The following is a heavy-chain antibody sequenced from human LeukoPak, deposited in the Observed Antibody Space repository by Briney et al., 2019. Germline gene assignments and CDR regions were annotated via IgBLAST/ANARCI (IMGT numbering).Heavy chain of an antibody. CDR2: ISGSSSYI. Sequence: GGSLRLSCAASGLTFSSYSMNWVRQAPGKGLEWVSLISGSSSYIHYADSVKGRFTIARGNAKNSLYLQMNSLRAEDTAVYYCARGDHILTGTDYWGQGTLVTVSS. J-gene: IGHJ4*02. D-gene: IGHD3-9*01. CDR3: ARGDHILTGTDY. CDR1: GLTFSSYS. V-gene: IGHV3-21*01.